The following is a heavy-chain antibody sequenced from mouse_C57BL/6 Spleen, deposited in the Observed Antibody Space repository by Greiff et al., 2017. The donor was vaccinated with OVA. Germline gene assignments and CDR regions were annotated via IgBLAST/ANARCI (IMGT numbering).Heavy chain of an antibody. CDR1: GYTFTDYN. Sequence: LMESGASVKIPCKASGYTFTDYNMDWVKQSHGKSLEWIGDINPDNGGTIYNQKFKGKATLTVDKSSSTAYMELRSLTSEDTAVYYCARRLVYYAMDYWGQGTSVTVSS. D-gene: IGHD3-2*02. V-gene: IGHV1-18*01. CDR2: INPDNGGT. CDR3: ARRLVYYAMDY. J-gene: IGHJ4*01.